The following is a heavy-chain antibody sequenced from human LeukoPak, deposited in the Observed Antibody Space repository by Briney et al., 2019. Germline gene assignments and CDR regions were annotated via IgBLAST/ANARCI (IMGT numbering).Heavy chain of an antibody. V-gene: IGHV3-21*01. Sequence: GGSLRLSCAASGFTFSSYSMNWVRQAPGKGLEWVSSISSSSSYIYYADSVKGRFTISRDNAKNSLYLQMNSLRAEDTAVYYCARGAIAAAGKAYLDFWGQGPLVTVSS. CDR3: ARGAIAAAGKAYLDF. CDR2: ISSSSSYI. CDR1: GFTFSSYS. D-gene: IGHD6-13*01. J-gene: IGHJ4*02.